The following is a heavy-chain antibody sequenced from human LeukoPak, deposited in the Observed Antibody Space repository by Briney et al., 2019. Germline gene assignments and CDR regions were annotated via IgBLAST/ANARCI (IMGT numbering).Heavy chain of an antibody. CDR3: VRGGGLQLDEGLIY. D-gene: IGHD5-24*01. CDR2: ISWNSGSI. Sequence: GGSLRLSCAASGFTFDDYAMHWVRQAPGKGLEWVSGISWNSGSIGYADSVKGRFTVSRDNAKNSLYLQMISLRPEDTAFYYCVRGGGLQLDEGLIYWGQGTLVTVSS. J-gene: IGHJ4*02. V-gene: IGHV3-9*01. CDR1: GFTFDDYA.